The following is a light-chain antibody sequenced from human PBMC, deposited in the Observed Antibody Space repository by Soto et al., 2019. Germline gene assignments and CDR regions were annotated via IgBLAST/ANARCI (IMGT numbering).Light chain of an antibody. Sequence: IVLTQSPATLSVSPGERATLSCRASQSVSSNLAWHRQRPGQAPRLLIYGASTRATGVPARLSGGGSGTEFTLTITSLQSEDFAVYWCQQYNNWPLTFGPGTRLENK. CDR3: QQYNNWPLT. J-gene: IGKJ5*01. V-gene: IGKV3D-15*01. CDR2: GAS. CDR1: QSVSSN.